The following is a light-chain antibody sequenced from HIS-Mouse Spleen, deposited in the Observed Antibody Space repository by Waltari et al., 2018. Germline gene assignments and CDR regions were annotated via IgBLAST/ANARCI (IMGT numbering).Light chain of an antibody. Sequence: SYELTQPPSVSASLGQMPRSHCSGEALPKKYAYWYQQKPGQFPVLVIYKDSERPSGIPERFSGSSSGTIVTLTISGVQAEDEADYYCLSADSSGTWVFGGGTKLTVL. CDR1: ALPKKY. CDR2: KDS. V-gene: IGLV3-16*01. CDR3: LSADSSGTWV. J-gene: IGLJ3*02.